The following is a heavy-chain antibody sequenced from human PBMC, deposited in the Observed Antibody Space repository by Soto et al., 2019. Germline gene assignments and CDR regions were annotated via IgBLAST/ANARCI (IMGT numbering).Heavy chain of an antibody. Sequence: EVQLLESGGGLVQPGGSLRLSCAASGFTFSSYAMSWVRQAAGKGLEWVSDISGSGGTTYYADSVKGRFTISRDSSKNTLYLQRNSLRAEDTAVYYCAKGRAPFLGRGMDVWGQGTTVTVSS. CDR2: ISGSGGTT. CDR1: GFTFSSYA. J-gene: IGHJ6*02. CDR3: AKGRAPFLGRGMDV. V-gene: IGHV3-23*01.